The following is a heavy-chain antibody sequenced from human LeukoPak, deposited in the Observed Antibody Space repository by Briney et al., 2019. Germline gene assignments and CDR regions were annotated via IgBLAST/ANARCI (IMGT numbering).Heavy chain of an antibody. J-gene: IGHJ4*02. D-gene: IGHD3-3*01. V-gene: IGHV1-18*01. CDR1: GYTFTSYG. CDR2: ISAYNGNT. Sequence: VASVKVSCKASGYTFTSYGISWVRQAPGQGLEWMGWISAYNGNTNYAQKLQGRVTMTTDTSTSTAYMELRSLRSDDTAVYYCARRPHYDFWSGYPDYWGQGTLVTVSS. CDR3: ARRPHYDFWSGYPDY.